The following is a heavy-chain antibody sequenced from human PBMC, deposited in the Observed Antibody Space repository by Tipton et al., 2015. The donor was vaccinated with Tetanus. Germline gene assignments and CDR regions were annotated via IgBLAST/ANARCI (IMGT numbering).Heavy chain of an antibody. V-gene: IGHV3-23*01. CDR1: GFSFSNYA. J-gene: IGHJ4*02. CDR3: ATRLRAGAHGSPLEY. CDR2: ISPSSDAT. D-gene: IGHD3-16*01. Sequence: GSLRLSCAASGFSFSNYAMSWVRQAPGKGLEWVSAISPSSDATFHADSVKGRLIISRDNSKDTLYLQMNNLRAEDTAVYYCATRLRAGAHGSPLEYWGQGSLVTVSS.